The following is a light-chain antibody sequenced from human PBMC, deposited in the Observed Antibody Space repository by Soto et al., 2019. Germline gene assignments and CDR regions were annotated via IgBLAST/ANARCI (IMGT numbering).Light chain of an antibody. V-gene: IGKV3-20*01. Sequence: EIVLTQSPGTLSLSPGERATLSCRASQSVSSSYLAWYQQKPGQAPRLLIYGASSRATGIPDRFSGSGSGTDVTLTISRLEPEDFAVYYCQLYGSSPPWTFGQVTKVEIK. CDR3: QLYGSSPPWT. J-gene: IGKJ1*01. CDR1: QSVSSSY. CDR2: GAS.